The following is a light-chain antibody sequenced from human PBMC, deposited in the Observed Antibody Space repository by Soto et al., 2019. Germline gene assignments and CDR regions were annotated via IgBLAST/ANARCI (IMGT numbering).Light chain of an antibody. V-gene: IGKV1-6*01. CDR1: QGMSTD. CDR3: LHDYNFPRT. J-gene: IGKJ1*01. Sequence: AIQMTQSPPSLSASVGDRVTISCRASQGMSTDLSWYQQKPGKAPTLLIYAASSLQSGVPSRFSGSGSGTDFTLTISSLQPEDFATYYCLHDYNFPRTFGQGTKVEIK. CDR2: AAS.